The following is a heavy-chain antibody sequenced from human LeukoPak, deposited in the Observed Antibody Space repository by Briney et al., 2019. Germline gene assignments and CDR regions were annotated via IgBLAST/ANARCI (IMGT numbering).Heavy chain of an antibody. D-gene: IGHD5-12*01. CDR3: AKDRLRGYSGSQAYYYYYGMDV. J-gene: IGHJ6*02. CDR2: ISYDGSNK. Sequence: GRSLRLSCAASGFTFSSYGMHWVRQAPGKGLEWVAVISYDGSNKYYADSVKGRFTISRDNSKNPLYLQMNSLRAEDTAVYYCAKDRLRGYSGSQAYYYYYGMDVWGQGTTVTVSS. V-gene: IGHV3-30*18. CDR1: GFTFSSYG.